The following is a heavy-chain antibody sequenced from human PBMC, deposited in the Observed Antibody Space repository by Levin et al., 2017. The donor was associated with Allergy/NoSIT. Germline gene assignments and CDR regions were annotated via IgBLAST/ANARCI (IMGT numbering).Heavy chain of an antibody. CDR3: ARQDLALDY. Sequence: SQTLSLTCSVSGGSISSSGDYWGWIRQPPGKGLEWIGSFYYSGNTYYNPSLKSRVTISVDTSKNQFSLKLSSVTAADTAVYYCARQDLALDYWGQGTLVTVSS. V-gene: IGHV4-39*01. CDR1: GGSISSSGDY. J-gene: IGHJ4*02. CDR2: FYYSGNT.